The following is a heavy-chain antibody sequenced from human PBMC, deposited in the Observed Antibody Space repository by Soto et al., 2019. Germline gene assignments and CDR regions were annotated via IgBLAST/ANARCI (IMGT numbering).Heavy chain of an antibody. Sequence: ASVKVSCKASGYTFTGYYMHWVRQAPGQGLEWMGWINPNSGGTNYAQKFQGRVTMTRDTSISTAYMELSRLRSDDTAVYCCARGSVATTIGFVYYWGQGTLVTVSS. CDR3: ARGSVATTIGFVYY. V-gene: IGHV1-2*02. D-gene: IGHD5-12*01. CDR2: INPNSGGT. CDR1: GYTFTGYY. J-gene: IGHJ4*02.